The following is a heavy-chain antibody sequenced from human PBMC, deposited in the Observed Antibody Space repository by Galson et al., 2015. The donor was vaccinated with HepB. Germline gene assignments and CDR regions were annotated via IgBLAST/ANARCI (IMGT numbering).Heavy chain of an antibody. D-gene: IGHD6-19*01. CDR2: ITPSGDNT. CDR3: AKVFPEKTDGWYRQALYFFDS. J-gene: IGHJ4*02. CDR1: GFTFSYYA. Sequence: SLRLSCAASGFTFSYYAMSWVRQAPEKGLEWVSAITPSGDNTFSADSMKGRFTISRDNSRNTLFLHMNSLRADDTAIYFCAKVFPEKTDGWYRQALYFFDSWGQGTRVTVSS. V-gene: IGHV3-23*01.